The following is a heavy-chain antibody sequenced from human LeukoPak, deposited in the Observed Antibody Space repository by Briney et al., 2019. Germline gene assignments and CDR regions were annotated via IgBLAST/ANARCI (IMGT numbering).Heavy chain of an antibody. Sequence: GGSLRLSCAASGLTIRTSWMHWVRQAPGKGLVWVSRIKSDGSITSYTDSVKGRFTISRDNAKNTLYLQMNSLGAEDTAVYYCAREYDSGSFYNWGQGTLVTVSS. CDR3: AREYDSGSFYN. J-gene: IGHJ4*02. V-gene: IGHV3-74*01. CDR1: GLTIRTSW. D-gene: IGHD1-26*01. CDR2: IKSDGSIT.